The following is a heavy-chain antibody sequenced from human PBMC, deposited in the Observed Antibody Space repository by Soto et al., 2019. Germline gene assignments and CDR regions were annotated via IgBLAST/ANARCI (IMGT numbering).Heavy chain of an antibody. Sequence: GGSLRLSCAASGFTFSSYGMHWVRQAPGKGLEWVAAIWYDGSDKYYADSVKGRFTISRDNSKNTLYLQMNSLRAEDTAVYYCARGSGHNYYYMDVWGKGTTVTVSS. D-gene: IGHD3-16*01. CDR3: ARGSGHNYYYMDV. V-gene: IGHV3-33*01. J-gene: IGHJ6*03. CDR1: GFTFSSYG. CDR2: IWYDGSDK.